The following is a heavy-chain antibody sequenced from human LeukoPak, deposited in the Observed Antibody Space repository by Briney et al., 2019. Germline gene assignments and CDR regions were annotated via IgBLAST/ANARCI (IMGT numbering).Heavy chain of an antibody. V-gene: IGHV1-69*01. CDR3: ARVAPHRRLSSGWYYFDY. D-gene: IGHD6-19*01. J-gene: IGHJ4*02. CDR2: IIPIFGTA. Sequence: ASVKVSCKASGGTFSSYAISWVRRAPGQGLEWMGGIIPIFGTANYAQKFQGRVTITADESTSTAYMELSSLRSEDTAVYYCARVAPHRRLSSGWYYFDYWGQGTLVTVSS. CDR1: GGTFSSYA.